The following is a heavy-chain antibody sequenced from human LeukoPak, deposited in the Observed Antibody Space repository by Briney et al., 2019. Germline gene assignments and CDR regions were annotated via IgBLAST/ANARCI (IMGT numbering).Heavy chain of an antibody. J-gene: IGHJ4*02. Sequence: ASVKVSCKVSGYTFTSYSMHWVRQAPGQGLEWMGRINPNGGSTIYAQKFQGRVTMTRDTSTSTVYMDLTSLRSEDTAVYYCARGGMVRDRRHFQFDHWGQGTLVTVSS. CDR3: ARGGMVRDRRHFQFDH. CDR2: INPNGGST. CDR1: GYTFTSYS. D-gene: IGHD3-10*01. V-gene: IGHV1-46*01.